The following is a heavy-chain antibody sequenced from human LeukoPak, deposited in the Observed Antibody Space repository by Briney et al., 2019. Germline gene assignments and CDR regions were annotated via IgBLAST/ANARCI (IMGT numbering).Heavy chain of an antibody. J-gene: IGHJ6*03. CDR2: IIPIFGTA. V-gene: IGHV1-69*05. Sequence: GASVKVSCKASGGTFSSYAISWVRQAPGQGLEWMGRIIPIFGTANYAQKFQGRVTITTDESTSTAYMELSSLRSEDTAVYYCARAPYSSGGSTNYYYYYYMDVWGKGTTVTVSS. D-gene: IGHD6-19*01. CDR3: ARAPYSSGGSTNYYYYYYMDV. CDR1: GGTFSSYA.